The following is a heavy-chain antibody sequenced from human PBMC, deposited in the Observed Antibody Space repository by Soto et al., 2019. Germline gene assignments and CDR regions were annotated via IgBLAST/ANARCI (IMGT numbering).Heavy chain of an antibody. Sequence: QVQLVQSGAEVKKPGASVNISCKASGYTFISYALHWARKAPGQRLKWMGWINAGNGNTKYSQKFQGRVNITRDTSASTVYMELSSLRSEETATYCYARPGSYMLVAFDLWGRRTTGTVSS. CDR3: ARPGSYMLVAFDL. CDR2: INAGNGNT. J-gene: IGHJ3*01. D-gene: IGHD2-8*01. CDR1: GYTFISYA. V-gene: IGHV1-3*01.